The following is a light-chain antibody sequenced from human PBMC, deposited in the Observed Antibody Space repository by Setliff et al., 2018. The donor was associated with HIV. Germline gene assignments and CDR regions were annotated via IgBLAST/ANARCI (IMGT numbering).Light chain of an antibody. V-gene: IGLV2-23*02. CDR3: CSYAGTNTYV. CDR2: QVN. J-gene: IGLJ1*01. CDR1: SSDVGSYNF. Sequence: QSALTQPASVSGSPGQSITISCTGSSSDVGSYNFVSWYQQHPGKAPKLMIYQVNKRPSGVSNRFSGSKSGNTASLTISGLQAEDETDYYCCSYAGTNTYVFGTGTNVTVL.